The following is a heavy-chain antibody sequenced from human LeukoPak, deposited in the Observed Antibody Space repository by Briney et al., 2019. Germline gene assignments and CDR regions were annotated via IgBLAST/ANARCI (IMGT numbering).Heavy chain of an antibody. CDR3: ARLGFTMILVATT. V-gene: IGHV4-39*01. CDR1: SDFFNSSPYL. CDR2: FHHRGQT. D-gene: IGHD3-22*01. J-gene: IGHJ4*02. Sequence: SDTLSLTCTVSSDFFNSSPYLWGWVRQPPGEGLEWLGRFHHRGQTCYNPSLNSRLTISVDTSKNRLSLNLNSVTATDTAVYYCARLGFTMILVATTWGQGTLVTVSS.